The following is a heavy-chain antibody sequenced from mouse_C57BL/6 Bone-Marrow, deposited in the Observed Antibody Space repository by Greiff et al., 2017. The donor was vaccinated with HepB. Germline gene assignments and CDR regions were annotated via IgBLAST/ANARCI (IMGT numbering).Heavy chain of an antibody. CDR2: INPNNGGT. CDR1: GYTFTDYN. D-gene: IGHD3-2*02. Sequence: EVQLQQSGPELVKPGASVKIPCKASGYTFTDYNMDWVKQSHGKSLEWIGDINPNNGGTIYNQKFKGKATLTVDKSSSTAYMELRSLTSEDTAVYYCARDSSGYWAMDYWGQGTSVTVSS. CDR3: ARDSSGYWAMDY. V-gene: IGHV1-18*01. J-gene: IGHJ4*01.